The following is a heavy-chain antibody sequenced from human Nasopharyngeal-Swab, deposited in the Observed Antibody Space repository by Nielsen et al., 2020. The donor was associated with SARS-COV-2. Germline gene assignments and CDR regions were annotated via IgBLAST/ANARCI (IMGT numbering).Heavy chain of an antibody. D-gene: IGHD4-17*01. J-gene: IGHJ4*02. Sequence: SETLSLTCPVSGGSISSSSYYWVWIRQPPGKGLEWIGSIYYSGSTYYNPSLKSRVTISVDTSKNQFSLKLSSVTAADTAVYYCARARTRVTTFDYWGQGTLVTVSS. CDR1: GGSISSSSYY. CDR2: IYYSGST. CDR3: ARARTRVTTFDY. V-gene: IGHV4-39*07.